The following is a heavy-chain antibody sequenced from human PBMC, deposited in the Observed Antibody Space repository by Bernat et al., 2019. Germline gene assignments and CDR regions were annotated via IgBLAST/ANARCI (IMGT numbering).Heavy chain of an antibody. V-gene: IGHV1-2*02. Sequence: QVQLVQSGAEVKKPGASVKVSCKASGYTFSGYYIHWVRQAPVQGLEWMGWINPNSGGTNYPHEFQGRVTMTRDTSISTVYMELSRLRSDDTAVYYCARGSAGSLYYDILTGYWPDYWGQGTLVTVSS. J-gene: IGHJ4*02. CDR3: ARGSAGSLYYDILTGYWPDY. D-gene: IGHD3-9*01. CDR2: INPNSGGT. CDR1: GYTFSGYY.